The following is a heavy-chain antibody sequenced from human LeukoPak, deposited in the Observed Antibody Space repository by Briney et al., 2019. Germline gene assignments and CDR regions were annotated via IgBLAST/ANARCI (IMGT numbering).Heavy chain of an antibody. CDR2: INPNSGGT. Sequence: ASVKVSCKASGYTFTGYYMHWVRQAPGQGLEWMGWINPNSGGTNYAQKLQGRVTMTTDTSTSTAYMELRSLRSDDTAVYYCARVGSGSYVDAFDIWGQGTMVTVSS. J-gene: IGHJ3*02. V-gene: IGHV1-2*02. D-gene: IGHD3-10*01. CDR1: GYTFTGYY. CDR3: ARVGSGSYVDAFDI.